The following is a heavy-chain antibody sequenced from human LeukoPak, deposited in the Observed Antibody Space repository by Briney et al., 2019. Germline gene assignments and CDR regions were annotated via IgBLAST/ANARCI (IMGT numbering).Heavy chain of an antibody. CDR2: ISGSGGST. CDR1: GFTFSSYA. CDR3: AKDSKLLWFGELSNYYYYYGMDV. D-gene: IGHD3-10*01. Sequence: GGSLRLSCAASGFTFSSYAMSWVRQAPGMGLEWVSAISGSGGSTYYADSVKGRFTISRDNSKNTLYLQMNSLRAEDTAVYYCAKDSKLLWFGELSNYYYYYGMDVWGQGTTVTVSS. J-gene: IGHJ6*02. V-gene: IGHV3-23*01.